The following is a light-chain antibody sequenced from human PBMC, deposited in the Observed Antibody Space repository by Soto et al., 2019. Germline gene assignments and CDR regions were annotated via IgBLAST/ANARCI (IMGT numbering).Light chain of an antibody. J-gene: IGKJ1*01. V-gene: IGKV3D-20*02. CDR3: QQRSNWWT. CDR1: QSVSSSY. Sequence: EIVLTQSPGTLSLSPGERATLSCRASQSVSSSYLAWYQQKPGQAPRLLIYGASSRATGIPDRFSGSGSGTDFTLTINRLEPEDFAVYYCQQRSNWWTFGQGTKVDI. CDR2: GAS.